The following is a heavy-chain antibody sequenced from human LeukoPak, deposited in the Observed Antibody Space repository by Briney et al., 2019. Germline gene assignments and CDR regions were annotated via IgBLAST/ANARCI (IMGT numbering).Heavy chain of an antibody. J-gene: IGHJ6*02. CDR2: IYYSGST. V-gene: IGHV4-59*01. Sequence: SETLSLTCTVSGGSISSYYWSWIRQPPGKGLEWIGYIYYSGSTNYNPSLKSRVTISVDTSKNQFSLKLSSVTAADTAVYYCARETTFYGMDVWGQGTTVTVSS. CDR1: GGSISSYY. D-gene: IGHD4-17*01. CDR3: ARETTFYGMDV.